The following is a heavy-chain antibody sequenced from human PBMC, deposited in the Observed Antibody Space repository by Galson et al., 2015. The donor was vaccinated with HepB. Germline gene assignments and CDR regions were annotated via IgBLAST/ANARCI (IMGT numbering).Heavy chain of an antibody. V-gene: IGHV3-15*01. CDR2: IKSKTAGGTT. CDR3: TALRGGL. J-gene: IGHJ4*02. Sequence: SLRLSCAASGFTFSNAWMSWVRQAPGKGLEWVGRIKSKTAGGTTDYAAPVQGRFTTSRDDSKDTLYLQLNSLKIEDTAVYYCTALRGGLWGQGTLVTVSS. CDR1: GFTFSNAW.